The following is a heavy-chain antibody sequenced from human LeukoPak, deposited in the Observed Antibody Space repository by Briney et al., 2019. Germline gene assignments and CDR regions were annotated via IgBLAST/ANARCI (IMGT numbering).Heavy chain of an antibody. Sequence: GESLKISCRGSGYSFTTNWIGWVRQMPGRGLEWMGIIYPADSDTRYSPSFQGQATISADRSISTAYLQWSSLKASDTAMYYCASLALKYSNAFDYWGPGTLVTVSS. V-gene: IGHV5-51*01. CDR1: GYSFTTNW. D-gene: IGHD5-18*01. CDR3: ASLALKYSNAFDY. CDR2: IYPADSDT. J-gene: IGHJ4*02.